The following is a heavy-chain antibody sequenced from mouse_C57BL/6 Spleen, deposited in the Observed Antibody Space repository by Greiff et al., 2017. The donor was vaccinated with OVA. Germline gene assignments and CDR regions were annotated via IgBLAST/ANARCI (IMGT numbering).Heavy chain of an antibody. CDR2: IWRGGST. V-gene: IGHV2-5*01. CDR1: GFSLTSYG. Sequence: QVQLKQSGPGLVQPSQSLSITCTVSGFSLTSYGVHWVRQSPGKGLEWLGVIWRGGSTDYNAAFMSRLSITKDNSKSQVCSKRNSLQADDTAIYYCAKNSPYDYDEAWFAYWGQGTLVTVSA. J-gene: IGHJ3*01. CDR3: AKNSPYDYDEAWFAY. D-gene: IGHD2-4*01.